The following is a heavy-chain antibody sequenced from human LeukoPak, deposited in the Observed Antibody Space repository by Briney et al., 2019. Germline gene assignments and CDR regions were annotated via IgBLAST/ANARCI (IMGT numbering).Heavy chain of an antibody. CDR3: AKVAGAYSGSYLYGGDY. J-gene: IGHJ4*02. V-gene: IGHV3-23*01. D-gene: IGHD1-26*01. CDR1: GFTLSSYA. Sequence: GGSLRLSCAASGFTLSSYAMSWVRQAPGKGLEWVSAISGSGGSTYYADSVKGRFTISRDNSKNTLYLQMNSLRAEDTAVYYCAKVAGAYSGSYLYGGDYWGQGTLVTVSS. CDR2: ISGSGGST.